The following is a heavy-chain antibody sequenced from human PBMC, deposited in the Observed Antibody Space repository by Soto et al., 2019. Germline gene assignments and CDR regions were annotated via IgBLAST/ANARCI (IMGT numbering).Heavy chain of an antibody. D-gene: IGHD2-2*01. CDR2: INPGGSEK. CDR3: ARDKGYLDS. V-gene: IGHV3-7*01. CDR1: RFTFSSYW. Sequence: EVQLVESGGGLVQPGGSLRLSCAASRFTFSSYWMSWVRQAPGKGLEWVANINPGGSEKFYVDSVKGRFTISRDNAKNSLYLQMYSLRAEDTAVYYCARDKGYLDSWGQGTLVTVSS. J-gene: IGHJ4*02.